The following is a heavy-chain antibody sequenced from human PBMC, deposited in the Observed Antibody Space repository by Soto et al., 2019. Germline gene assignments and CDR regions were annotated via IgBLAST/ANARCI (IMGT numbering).Heavy chain of an antibody. Sequence: PGGSLRLSGAASGFIISSYWMSWVRQAPGKGLEWVANIKQDGSEKYYVDSVKGRFTISRDNAKKSLYLQMNSLRAEDTAVYYCARGPYSGYDRYYGMDVWGQGTTVTVSS. CDR1: GFIISSYW. CDR3: ARGPYSGYDRYYGMDV. J-gene: IGHJ6*02. V-gene: IGHV3-7*01. CDR2: IKQDGSEK. D-gene: IGHD5-12*01.